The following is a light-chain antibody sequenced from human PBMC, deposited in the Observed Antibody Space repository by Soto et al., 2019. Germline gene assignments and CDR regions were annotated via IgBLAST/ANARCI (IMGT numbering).Light chain of an antibody. V-gene: IGKV1-39*01. J-gene: IGKJ1*01. CDR2: AAS. CDR3: QQSYSNPLT. CDR1: LDIGND. Sequence: DIQVTQSPSSLSASIGDRVIITCRASLDIGNDLDWYQQKPGRAPKLLIYAASSLQSGVPSRFSGSGSGTDFALTISSLQPEDFATYHCQQSYSNPLTFGQGTKVDIK.